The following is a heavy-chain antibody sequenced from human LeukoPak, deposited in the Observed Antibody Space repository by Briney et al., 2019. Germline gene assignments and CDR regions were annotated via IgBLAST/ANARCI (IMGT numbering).Heavy chain of an antibody. J-gene: IGHJ5*02. Sequence: GESLQISCKGSGYSFTSYWIGWVRQMPGKGLEWMGIIYPGDSDTRYSPSFQGQVTISADKSISTAYLQWSSLKASDTAMYYCARGLKDSSGYYYVWWFDPWGQGTRVPVPS. CDR3: ARGLKDSSGYYYVWWFDP. CDR1: GYSFTSYW. CDR2: IYPGDSDT. D-gene: IGHD3-22*01. V-gene: IGHV5-51*01.